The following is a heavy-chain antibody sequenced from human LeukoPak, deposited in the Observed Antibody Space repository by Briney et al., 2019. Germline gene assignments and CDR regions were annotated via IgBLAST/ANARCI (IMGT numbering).Heavy chain of an antibody. CDR2: ISSSSSTI. Sequence: GGSLRLSCAASGFTFSSYSMNWVRQAPGKGLEWVSYISSSSSTIYYADSVKGRFTISRDNAKNSLYLQMNSLRAEDTAVYYCARDSSGYYPIDAFDIWGQGTMVTVSS. CDR1: GFTFSSYS. D-gene: IGHD3-22*01. CDR3: ARDSSGYYPIDAFDI. J-gene: IGHJ3*02. V-gene: IGHV3-48*01.